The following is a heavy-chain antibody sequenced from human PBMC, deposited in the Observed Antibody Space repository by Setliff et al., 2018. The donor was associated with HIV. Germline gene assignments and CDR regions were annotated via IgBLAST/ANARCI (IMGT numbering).Heavy chain of an antibody. V-gene: IGHV4-31*03. D-gene: IGHD3-3*01. Sequence: TLSLTCTVSGGSISSGTYYWSWIRQHPGKGLEWIGYIYYSGSTYYNPSLKSRVTISVDTSRNQFSLKLSSVTAADTAVYYCARDRSDYYNLPGYFDHWGQGTPVTV. CDR1: GGSISSGTYY. CDR2: IYYSGST. J-gene: IGHJ4*02. CDR3: ARDRSDYYNLPGYFDH.